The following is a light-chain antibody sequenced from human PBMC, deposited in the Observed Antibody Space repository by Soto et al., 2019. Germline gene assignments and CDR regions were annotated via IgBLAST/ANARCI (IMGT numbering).Light chain of an antibody. V-gene: IGLV1-44*01. J-gene: IGLJ1*01. Sequence: QSVLTQPPSASGTPGQRVTISCSGSSSNIRSYTVNWYKQVPGTAPKLLIYSNDRRPSRVPDRFSGSKSGTSASLAISGLQSEDEADYYCAAWHDSLNGYVFGTGTKLTVL. CDR3: AAWHDSLNGYV. CDR1: SSNIRSYT. CDR2: SND.